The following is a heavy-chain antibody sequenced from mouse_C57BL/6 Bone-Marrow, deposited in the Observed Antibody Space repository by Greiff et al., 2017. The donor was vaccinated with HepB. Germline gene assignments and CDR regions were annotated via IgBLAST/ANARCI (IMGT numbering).Heavy chain of an antibody. CDR1: GYTFTSYW. J-gene: IGHJ4*01. V-gene: IGHV1-69*01. D-gene: IGHD1-1*01. Sequence: QVQLQQPGAELVMPGASVKLSCKASGYTFTSYWMHWVKQRPGQGLEWIGEIDPSDSYTNYNQKFKGKSTLTVDKSSSTAYMQLSSLTSGDSAVDYCARSGCYYVGYYAMDYWGQGTSVTVSS. CDR2: IDPSDSYT. CDR3: ARSGCYYVGYYAMDY.